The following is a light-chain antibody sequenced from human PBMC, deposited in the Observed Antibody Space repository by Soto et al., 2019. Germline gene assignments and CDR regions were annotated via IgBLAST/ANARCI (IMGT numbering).Light chain of an antibody. CDR2: DAY. J-gene: IGKJ1*01. CDR3: QQYTSYSWT. Sequence: IPMTQSPSTLSASVGDRVTITCRASETINNWLAWYQQKPGLAPKLLIYDAYILESGVPSRFSGRASGTEFTLTISSLQPDDLATYYCQQYTSYSWTFGQGTKVEIK. CDR1: ETINNW. V-gene: IGKV1-5*01.